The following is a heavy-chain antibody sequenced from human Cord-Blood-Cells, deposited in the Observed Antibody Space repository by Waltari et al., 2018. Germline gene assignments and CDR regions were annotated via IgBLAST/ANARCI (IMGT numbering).Heavy chain of an antibody. Sequence: EVQLVESGGGLVQPGGSLKLPCPASGFPVSTNYMGGFAQAPGRGLGLVSVIYSGGSTYYADSVKGRFTISRDNSKNTLYLQMNSLRAEDTAVYYCASSSKGFGELLLYYFDYWGQGTLVTVSS. CDR3: ASSSKGFGELLLYYFDY. D-gene: IGHD3-10*01. CDR1: GFPVSTNY. CDR2: IYSGGST. V-gene: IGHV3-66*01. J-gene: IGHJ4*02.